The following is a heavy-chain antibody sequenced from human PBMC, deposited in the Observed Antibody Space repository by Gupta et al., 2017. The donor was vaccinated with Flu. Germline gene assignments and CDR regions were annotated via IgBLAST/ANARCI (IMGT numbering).Heavy chain of an antibody. D-gene: IGHD2-8*01. J-gene: IGHJ4*02. V-gene: IGHV1-2*06. Sequence: SGAEVKKPGTSVKVSCKASGYSFSDFYMHWVRQAPGQGLEWMGRINPNSLDTKFAQKFQGRVTLTLEKSVSTAYMELTSLGSDDTAVYYCARGMRDCTNGICHGDYGGQGALITVSS. CDR3: ARGMRDCTNGICHGDY. CDR2: INPNSLDT. CDR1: GYSFSDFY.